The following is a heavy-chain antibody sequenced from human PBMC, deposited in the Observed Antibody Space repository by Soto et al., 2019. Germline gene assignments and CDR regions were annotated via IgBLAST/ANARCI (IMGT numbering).Heavy chain of an antibody. CDR3: AKDVRDLRNDYFLDY. Sequence: QVQLVESGGGVVQPGRSLRLSCAASGFTFGSYGMHWVRQTATKGLEWVAVVSYDGSNKYYADSVKGRFTISRDNSKTTLYLQMHSLRTDDTAVYYCAKDVRDLRNDYFLDYWGQGTLVTVSS. V-gene: IGHV3-30*18. D-gene: IGHD3-16*01. CDR1: GFTFGSYG. CDR2: VSYDGSNK. J-gene: IGHJ4*02.